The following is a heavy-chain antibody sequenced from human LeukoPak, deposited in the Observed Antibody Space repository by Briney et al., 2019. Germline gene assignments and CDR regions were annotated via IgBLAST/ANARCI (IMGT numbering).Heavy chain of an antibody. J-gene: IGHJ6*03. CDR3: ARTSQYSSSFWFVHFYYMDV. Sequence: ASVKVSCKASGYTFTSYGISWVRQAPGQGLEWMGWISAYNGNTNYAQKLQGRVTTARDTSISTAYMELSRLRSDDTAVYYCARTSQYSSSFWFVHFYYMDVWGRGTTATVSS. V-gene: IGHV1-18*01. CDR2: ISAYNGNT. D-gene: IGHD6-6*01. CDR1: GYTFTSYG.